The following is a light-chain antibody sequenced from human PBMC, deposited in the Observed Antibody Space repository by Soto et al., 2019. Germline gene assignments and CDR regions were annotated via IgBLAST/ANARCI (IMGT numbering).Light chain of an antibody. CDR2: EGY. Sequence: MTQAPLSLSVAPGQPASISCKSSQSLLHITGETFLFCYLQKPGQSPQLLIYEGYNRAPGVPDRFSGTGSGTDFTLKISRVQAGDVGVYYCMQTLESRTFGQGTKVDIK. CDR3: MQTLESRT. CDR1: QSLLHITGETF. J-gene: IGKJ1*01. V-gene: IGKV2-28*01.